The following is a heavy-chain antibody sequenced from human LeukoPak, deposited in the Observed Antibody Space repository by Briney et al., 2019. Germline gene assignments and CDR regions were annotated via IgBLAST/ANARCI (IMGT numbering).Heavy chain of an antibody. D-gene: IGHD6-13*01. CDR3: AKWVWGYDAFDI. CDR2: ISGSGGST. V-gene: IGHV3-23*01. CDR1: GFTFSSYA. Sequence: PGGSLRLSCAASGFTFSSYAMSWVRQAPGKGLEWVSAISGSGGSTYYADSVKGRFTISRDNSKNTLYLQVNSLRAEDTAVYHCAKWVWGYDAFDIWGQGTMVTVSS. J-gene: IGHJ3*02.